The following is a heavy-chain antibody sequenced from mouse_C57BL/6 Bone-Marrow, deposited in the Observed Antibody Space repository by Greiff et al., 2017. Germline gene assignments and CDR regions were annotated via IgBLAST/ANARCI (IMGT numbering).Heavy chain of an antibody. CDR1: GYTFTSYW. V-gene: IGHV1-64*01. CDR3: AYYGSSSDWYFDV. J-gene: IGHJ1*03. D-gene: IGHD1-1*01. Sequence: QVQLQQPGAELVKPGASVKLSCKASGYTFTSYWMHWVKQRPGQGLEWIGMIHPNSGSTNYNEKFKSKATLTVDKSSSTAYMQLSSLTSEDSAVYYCAYYGSSSDWYFDVWGTGTTVTVSS. CDR2: IHPNSGST.